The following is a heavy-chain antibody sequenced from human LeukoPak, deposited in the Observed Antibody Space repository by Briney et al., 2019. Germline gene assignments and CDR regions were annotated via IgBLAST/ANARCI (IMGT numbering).Heavy chain of an antibody. V-gene: IGHV1-69*05. J-gene: IGHJ4*02. CDR2: IIPIFGTA. Sequence: SVKVSCKASGGTFSSYAISWVRQAPRQGLEWMGGIIPIFGTANYAQKFQGRVTITTDESTSTAYMELSSLRSEDTAMYYCARAPSSSGSYGSFDYWGQGTLVTVSS. CDR3: ARAPSSSGSYGSFDY. CDR1: GGTFSSYA. D-gene: IGHD1-26*01.